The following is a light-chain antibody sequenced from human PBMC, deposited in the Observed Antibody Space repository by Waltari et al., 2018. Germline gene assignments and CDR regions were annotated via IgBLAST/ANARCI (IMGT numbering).Light chain of an antibody. CDR2: AAS. J-gene: IGKJ2*01. Sequence: QLTQSPSSLSASVGDRVTITCRASHDISNYLAWYQQKPGKPPKLLIYAASTLHSGVPSRFSGSGSGTDFILTISSLQPEDFATYHCQQFNTYPYTFGQGTKVEIK. CDR3: QQFNTYPYT. CDR1: HDISNY. V-gene: IGKV1-9*01.